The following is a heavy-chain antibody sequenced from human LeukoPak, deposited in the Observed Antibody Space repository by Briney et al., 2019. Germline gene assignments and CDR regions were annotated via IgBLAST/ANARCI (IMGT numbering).Heavy chain of an antibody. Sequence: PGRSLRLSCAASGFTFSSYAMHWVRQAPGKGLEWVAVISYDGSNKYYADSVKGRFTISRDNSKNTLYLQMNSLRAEDTAVYYCAKRDYGEGSDAFDIWGQGTMVTVSS. CDR3: AKRDYGEGSDAFDI. CDR1: GFTFSSYA. D-gene: IGHD4-17*01. J-gene: IGHJ3*02. V-gene: IGHV3-30-3*02. CDR2: ISYDGSNK.